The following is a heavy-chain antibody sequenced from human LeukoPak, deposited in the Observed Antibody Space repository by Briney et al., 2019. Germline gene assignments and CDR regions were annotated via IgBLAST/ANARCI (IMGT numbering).Heavy chain of an antibody. CDR2: IIPIFGTA. D-gene: IGHD5-24*01. CDR1: GGTFSSYA. J-gene: IGHJ6*03. CDR3: ARRRDGYNWVIPYYYYMDV. V-gene: IGHV1-69*01. Sequence: SVKVSCKASGGTFSSYAISWVRQAPGQGLESMGGIIPIFGTANYAQKFQGRVTITADESTSTAYMELSSLRSEDTAVYYCARRRDGYNWVIPYYYYMDVWGKGTTVTVSS.